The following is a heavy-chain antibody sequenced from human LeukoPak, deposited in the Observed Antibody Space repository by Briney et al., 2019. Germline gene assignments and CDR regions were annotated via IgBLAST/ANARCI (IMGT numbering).Heavy chain of an antibody. Sequence: SETLSLTCAVSGGSISSGGYSWSWIQQPPGKGLEWIGYIYHSGSTYYNPSLKSRVTISVDRSKNQFSLKLSSVTAADTAVYYCARVQRSLGYCSSTSCPAPAILGYWGQGTLVTVSS. CDR2: IYHSGST. CDR3: ARVQRSLGYCSSTSCPAPAILGY. D-gene: IGHD2-2*01. V-gene: IGHV4-30-2*01. J-gene: IGHJ4*02. CDR1: GGSISSGGYS.